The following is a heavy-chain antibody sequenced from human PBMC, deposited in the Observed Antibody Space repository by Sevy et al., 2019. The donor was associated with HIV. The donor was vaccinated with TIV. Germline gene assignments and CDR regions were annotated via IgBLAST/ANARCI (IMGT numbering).Heavy chain of an antibody. J-gene: IGHJ4*02. D-gene: IGHD2-2*01. CDR2: FSFGCGKI. CDR3: AREGCSKPHDY. CDR1: GFTFSNYA. Sequence: GGSLRLSCAASGFTFSNYAMSWVRQAPGKGLEWVSTFSFGCGKINYADSVKGRFTISRDNSKNTLYLQMNSLGAGDTALYYCAREGCSKPHDYWGQGTLVTVSS. V-gene: IGHV3-23*01.